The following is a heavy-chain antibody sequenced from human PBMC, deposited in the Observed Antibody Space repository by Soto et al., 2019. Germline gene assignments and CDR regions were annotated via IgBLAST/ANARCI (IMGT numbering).Heavy chain of an antibody. D-gene: IGHD3-22*01. J-gene: IGHJ4*02. CDR1: GFTFSSYA. Sequence: GGSLRLSCAASGFTFSSYAMSWVRQAPGKGLEWVSAISGSGGSTYYADSVKGRFTISRDNSKNTLYLRMNSLRAEDTAVYYCAKDLYYDSSGYPHWGQGTLVTVSS. CDR2: ISGSGGST. CDR3: AKDLYYDSSGYPH. V-gene: IGHV3-23*01.